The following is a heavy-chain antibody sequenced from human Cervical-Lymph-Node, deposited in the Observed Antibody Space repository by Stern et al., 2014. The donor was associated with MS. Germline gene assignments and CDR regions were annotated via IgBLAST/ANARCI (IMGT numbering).Heavy chain of an antibody. CDR3: ARERVSKHYGMDV. V-gene: IGHV4-31*03. CDR2: INYSGHT. J-gene: IGHJ6*02. D-gene: IGHD4-11*01. Sequence: QLQLQESGPGLVKPSQTLSLTCTVSGGSISSAGYYWSWIRQHPGKGLEWIGYINYSGHTYYNPSLKSRVSISLDTSKNQFSLKLSSVTAADTAVYYCARERVSKHYGMDVWGQGTTVTVSS. CDR1: GGSISSAGYY.